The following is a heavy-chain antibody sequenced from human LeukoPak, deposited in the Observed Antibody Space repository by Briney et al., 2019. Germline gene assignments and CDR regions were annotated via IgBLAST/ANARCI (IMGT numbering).Heavy chain of an antibody. V-gene: IGHV3-74*03. CDR3: TRDPEQPREVANFDY. CDR1: GFTFSSYW. J-gene: IGHJ4*02. D-gene: IGHD2-15*01. Sequence: GGSLRLSCAASGFTFSSYWMSWVRQAPGKGLVWVSRINTDGSSTTYADSVKGRFTISRDNAKNTLYLQMNSLRAEDTAVYFCTRDPEQPREVANFDYWGQGTLVTVSS. CDR2: INTDGSST.